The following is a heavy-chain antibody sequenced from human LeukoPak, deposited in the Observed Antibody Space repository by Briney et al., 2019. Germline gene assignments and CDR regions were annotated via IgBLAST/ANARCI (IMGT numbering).Heavy chain of an antibody. Sequence: SETLSLTCTVSGGSLSSSTSYFWGWIRQPPGKGLEWIASIFYSGSTYYNASLKSRVTISVDTSKIQFSLKLSSATAADTAVYYCATAGGGGSSRNWFDPRGQGTLVTVSS. J-gene: IGHJ5*02. D-gene: IGHD2-15*01. CDR2: IFYSGST. CDR3: ATAGGGGSSRNWFDP. V-gene: IGHV4-39*07. CDR1: GGSLSSSTSYF.